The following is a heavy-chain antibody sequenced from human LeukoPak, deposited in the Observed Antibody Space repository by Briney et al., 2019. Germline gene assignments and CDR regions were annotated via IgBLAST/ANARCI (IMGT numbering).Heavy chain of an antibody. CDR3: ARSKWGVYCSGGSCYGYYYYGMDV. CDR2: INHSGST. D-gene: IGHD2-15*01. V-gene: IGHV4-34*01. J-gene: IGHJ6*02. Sequence: PSETLSLTCAVYGGSFSGYYWSRIRQPPGKGLEWIGEINHSGSTNHNPSLKSRVTISVDTSKNQFSLKLSSVTAADTAVYYCARSKWGVYCSGGSCYGYYYYGMDVWGQGTTVTVSS. CDR1: GGSFSGYY.